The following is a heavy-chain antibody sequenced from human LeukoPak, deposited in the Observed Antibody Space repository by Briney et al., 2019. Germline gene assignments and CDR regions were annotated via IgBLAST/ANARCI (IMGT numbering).Heavy chain of an antibody. CDR3: AKDRATMVRGVIVYYYYGMDV. V-gene: IGHV3-30*18. D-gene: IGHD3-10*01. J-gene: IGHJ6*02. CDR2: ISYDGSNK. CDR1: GFTLSSYG. Sequence: GRSLRLSCATSGFTLSSYGMHWVRQAPGKGLEWVAVISYDGSNKYYADSVKGRFTISRDNSKNTLYLQMNSLRAEDTAVYYCAKDRATMVRGVIVYYYYGMDVWGQGTTVTVSS.